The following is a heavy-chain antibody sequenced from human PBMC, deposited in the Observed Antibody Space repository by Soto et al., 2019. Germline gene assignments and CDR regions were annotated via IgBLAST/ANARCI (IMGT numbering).Heavy chain of an antibody. CDR2: IYYSGST. Sequence: SETLSLTCTVSGGSISSYYWSWIRQPPGKGLEWIGYIYYSGSTNYNPSLKSRVTISVDTSKNQLSLKLSSVTAADTAVYYCARVPVAGTTFYYYYMDVWGKGTTVTVSS. V-gene: IGHV4-59*01. CDR3: ARVPVAGTTFYYYYMDV. CDR1: GGSISSYY. D-gene: IGHD1-1*01. J-gene: IGHJ6*03.